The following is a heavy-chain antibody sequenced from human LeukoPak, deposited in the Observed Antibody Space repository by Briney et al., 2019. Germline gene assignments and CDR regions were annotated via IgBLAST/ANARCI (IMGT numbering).Heavy chain of an antibody. CDR2: INSDGSIT. D-gene: IGHD5-18*01. V-gene: IGHV3-74*01. CDR1: GFTFTTYW. CDR3: ARDAVDTANAV. Sequence: GGSLRLSCAASGFTFTTYWMHWVRQAPGKGLVWVSHINSDGSITSYADSVKGRFTISRDNAKNTLYLQMNSLRAEDTAVYCCARDAVDTANAVWGQGTTVAVSS. J-gene: IGHJ6*02.